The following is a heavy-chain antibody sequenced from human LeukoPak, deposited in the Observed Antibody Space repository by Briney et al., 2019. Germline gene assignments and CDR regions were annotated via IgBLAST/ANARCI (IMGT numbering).Heavy chain of an antibody. Sequence: GGSLRLSCAASGFTFSHYGMTWVRQAPGKGLEWVSAISGSGGSTYYAGSVKGRFTISIDNSKNTLYLQMNSLRADDTAVYYCAKSHHVTAIDYWGQGTLVTVSS. CDR3: AKSHHVTAIDY. V-gene: IGHV3-23*01. CDR1: GFTFSHYG. D-gene: IGHD2-21*02. CDR2: ISGSGGST. J-gene: IGHJ4*02.